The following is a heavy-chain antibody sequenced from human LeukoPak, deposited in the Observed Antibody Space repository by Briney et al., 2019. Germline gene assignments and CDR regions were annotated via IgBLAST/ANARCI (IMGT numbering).Heavy chain of an antibody. CDR2: ISSSSSYI. V-gene: IGHV3-21*01. D-gene: IGHD1-26*01. Sequence: GGSLRLSCAASGFTFSSYSMNWVRQAPGKGLEWVSSISSSSSYIYYADSVKGRFTISRDNAKNSLYLQMNSLRAEDTAVYYCAQWGRGAAGTVRGYYYYGMDVWGQGTTVTVSS. J-gene: IGHJ6*02. CDR1: GFTFSSYS. CDR3: AQWGRGAAGTVRGYYYYGMDV.